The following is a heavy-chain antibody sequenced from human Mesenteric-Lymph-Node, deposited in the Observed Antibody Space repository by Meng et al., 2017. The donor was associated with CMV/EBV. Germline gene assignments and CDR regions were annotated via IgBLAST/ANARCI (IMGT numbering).Heavy chain of an antibody. CDR3: ARREESSGLDY. Sequence: GSLRLSCAVYGGSFSGYYWSWIRQPPGKGLEWIGEINHSGSTNYNPSLKSRVTISVDTSKNQFSLKLSSVTAADTAVYYCARREESSGLDYWGQGTLVTVSS. CDR2: INHSGST. D-gene: IGHD3-22*01. V-gene: IGHV4-34*01. CDR1: GGSFSGYY. J-gene: IGHJ4*02.